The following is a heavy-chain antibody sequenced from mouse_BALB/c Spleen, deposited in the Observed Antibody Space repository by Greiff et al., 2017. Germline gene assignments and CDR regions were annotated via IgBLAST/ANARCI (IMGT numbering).Heavy chain of an antibody. V-gene: IGHV1-31*01. CDR1: GYSFTGYY. CDR2: INPYNGAT. J-gene: IGHJ4*01. CDR3: ARSPGKGYAMDY. D-gene: IGHD4-1*01. Sequence: EVQLQQSGPELVKPGASVKISCKASGYSFTGYYMHWVKQSHVKSLEWIGRINPYNGATSYNQNFKDKASLTVDKSSSTAYMELHSLTSEDSAVYYCARSPGKGYAMDYWGQGTSVTVSS.